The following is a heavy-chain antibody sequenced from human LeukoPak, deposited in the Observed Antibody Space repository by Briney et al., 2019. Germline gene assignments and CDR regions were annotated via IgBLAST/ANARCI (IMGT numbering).Heavy chain of an antibody. J-gene: IGHJ5*02. D-gene: IGHD3-3*01. CDR3: AESITIFGVVLDSWFAP. CDR1: GGTFSSYA. Sequence: ASVKVSCKASGGTFSSYAISWVRQAPGQGLEWMGGIIPIFGTVNYAQKFQGRVTINEDESTSKHYMELRRLGSEDTDVYYCAESITIFGVVLDSWFAPRGQGTLVTVSS. CDR2: IIPIFGTV. V-gene: IGHV1-69*13.